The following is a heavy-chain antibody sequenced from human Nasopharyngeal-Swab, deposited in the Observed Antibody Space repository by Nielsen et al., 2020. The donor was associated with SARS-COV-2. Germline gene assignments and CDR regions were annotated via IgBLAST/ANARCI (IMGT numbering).Heavy chain of an antibody. CDR3: ARKGILTGYYGYYYYMDV. J-gene: IGHJ6*03. D-gene: IGHD3-9*01. Sequence: WVRHAPGQRSEWMGWINAGNGNTKYSQKFQGRVTITRDTSASTAYMELSSLRSEDTAVYYCARKGILTGYYGYYYYMDVWGKGTTVTVSS. CDR2: INAGNGNT. V-gene: IGHV1-3*01.